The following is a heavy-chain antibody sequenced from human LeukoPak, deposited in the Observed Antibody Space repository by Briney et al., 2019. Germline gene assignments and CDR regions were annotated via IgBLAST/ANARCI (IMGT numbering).Heavy chain of an antibody. CDR1: GYSFTSYW. CDR3: ARWHWNDGLYFDY. J-gene: IGHJ4*02. V-gene: IGHV5-51*01. CDR2: IYPGDSDT. Sequence: GESLKISCKGSGYSFTSYWIGWLRQMPGKGLEWMGIIYPGDSDTRYSPSFQGQVTISADKSISTAYLQWSSLKASDTAMYYCARWHWNDGLYFDYWGRGTLVTVSS. D-gene: IGHD1-1*01.